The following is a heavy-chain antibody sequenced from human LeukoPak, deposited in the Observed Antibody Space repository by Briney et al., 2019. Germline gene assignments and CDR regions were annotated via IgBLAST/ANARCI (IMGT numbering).Heavy chain of an antibody. Sequence: GGSLRLSCTVSGFTVSSNSMSWVRQAPGKGLEWVSFIYSDNTHYSDSVKGRFTISRDNSKNTLYLQMNSLRAEDTAVYYCARAVSVTGYYGGLDYWGQGTLVTVSS. CDR3: ARAVSVTGYYGGLDY. D-gene: IGHD3-9*01. CDR2: IYSDNT. CDR1: GFTVSSNS. V-gene: IGHV3-53*01. J-gene: IGHJ4*02.